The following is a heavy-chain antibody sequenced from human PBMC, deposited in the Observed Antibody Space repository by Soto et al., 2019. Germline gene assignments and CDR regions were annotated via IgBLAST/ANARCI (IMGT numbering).Heavy chain of an antibody. V-gene: IGHV1-58*01. CDR1: GFTFTSSA. J-gene: IGHJ3*02. Sequence: VASVKVSCKASGFTFTSSAVQWVRQARGQRLEWIGWIVVGSGNTNYAQKFQERVTITRDMSTSTAYMELSSLRSEDTAVYYCAADMGEPARDAFDIWGQGTMVTVSS. CDR2: IVVGSGNT. D-gene: IGHD3-16*01. CDR3: AADMGEPARDAFDI.